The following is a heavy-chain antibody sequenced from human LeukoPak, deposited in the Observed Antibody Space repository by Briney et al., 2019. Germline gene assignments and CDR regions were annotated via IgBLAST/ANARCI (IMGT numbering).Heavy chain of an antibody. CDR3: AKTTSQTVVVYYFDY. Sequence: GGSLRLSCAASGFTFSSYSMNWVRQAPGKGLEWVSSISSSSSYIYYADSVKGRFTISRDNAENSLYLQMNSLRAENTAVYYCAKTTSQTVVVYYFDYWGQGTLVTVSS. CDR2: ISSSSSYI. D-gene: IGHD3-22*01. V-gene: IGHV3-21*04. CDR1: GFTFSSYS. J-gene: IGHJ4*02.